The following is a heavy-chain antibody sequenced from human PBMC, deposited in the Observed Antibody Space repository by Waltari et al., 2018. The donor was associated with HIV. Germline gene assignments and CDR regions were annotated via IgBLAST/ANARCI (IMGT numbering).Heavy chain of an antibody. D-gene: IGHD1-26*01. CDR2: FEGGSDAQK. J-gene: IGHJ5*01. CDR3: ATQKFGSSGNCHCDC. V-gene: IGHV1-24*01. Sequence: QVHLAPSGAAAKKPGASVKVSCTVSGYKLTDLSMHRVRQAPGKGLEWVGSFEGGSDAQKGQAELLRGRLPRTPGTSTYTAYMELAGRMCEGKARGHCATQKFGSSGNCHCDCWGQASLVTVSS. CDR1: GYKLTDLS.